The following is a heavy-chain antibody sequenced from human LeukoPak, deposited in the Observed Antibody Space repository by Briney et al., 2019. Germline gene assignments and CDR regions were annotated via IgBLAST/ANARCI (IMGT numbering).Heavy chain of an antibody. CDR1: GYTFTSYD. CDR3: ARGSDSSGYSIDY. V-gene: IGHV1-8*01. J-gene: IGHJ4*02. Sequence: ASVKVSCKASGYTFTSYDINWVRQATGQGLEWMGWMNPNSGNTGYAQKFQGRVTVTRNTSISTAYMELSSLRSEDTAVYYCARGSDSSGYSIDYWGQGTLVTVYS. D-gene: IGHD3-22*01. CDR2: MNPNSGNT.